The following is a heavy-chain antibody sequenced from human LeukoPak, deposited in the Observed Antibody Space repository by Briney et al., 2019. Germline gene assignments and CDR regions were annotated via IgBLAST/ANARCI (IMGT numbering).Heavy chain of an antibody. V-gene: IGHV4-39*01. D-gene: IGHD2-15*01. CDR3: ARRGPHSGSGLDY. J-gene: IGHJ4*02. Sequence: SETLSLTCTVSGGSISSSSYYWGWIRQPPGKGLEWTGSIYYSGSTYYNPSLKSRVTISVDTSKNQFSLKLSSVTAADTAVYYCARRGPHSGSGLDYWGQGTLVTVSS. CDR1: GGSISSSSYY. CDR2: IYYSGST.